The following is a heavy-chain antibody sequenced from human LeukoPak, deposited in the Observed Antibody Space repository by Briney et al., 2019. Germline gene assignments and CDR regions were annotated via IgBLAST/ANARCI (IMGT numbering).Heavy chain of an antibody. D-gene: IGHD3-3*01. CDR1: GFTFSSYG. J-gene: IGHJ4*02. Sequence: GGSLRLPCAASGFTFSSYGMHWVRQAPGKGLEWVAVISYDGSNKYYADSVKGRFTISRDNSKNTLYLQMNSLRAEDTAVYYCAKDGFGVVRTFDYWGQGTLVTVSS. CDR2: ISYDGSNK. CDR3: AKDGFGVVRTFDY. V-gene: IGHV3-30*18.